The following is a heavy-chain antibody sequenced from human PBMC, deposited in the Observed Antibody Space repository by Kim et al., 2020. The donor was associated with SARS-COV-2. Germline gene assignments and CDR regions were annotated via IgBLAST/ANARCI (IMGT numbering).Heavy chain of an antibody. CDR3: ARAIVGATSGWFDP. Sequence: SETLSLTCTVSAGSIYTRYWSWIRQPPGKGLEWIANIYSSGSTTYNPSLKRRATISIDTSRNQFSLHLSSVTAADTAVYYCARAIVGATSGWFDPWGQGTLVTVSS. J-gene: IGHJ5*02. CDR1: AGSIYTRY. CDR2: IYSSGST. V-gene: IGHV4-59*01. D-gene: IGHD1-26*01.